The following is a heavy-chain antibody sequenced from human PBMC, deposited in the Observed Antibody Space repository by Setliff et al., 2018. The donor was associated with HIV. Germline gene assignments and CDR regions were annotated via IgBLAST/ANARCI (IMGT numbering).Heavy chain of an antibody. J-gene: IGHJ6*03. CDR1: GFTLNSYA. CDR2: IWYDGSEK. Sequence: PGGSLRLSCAASGFTLNSYALHWVRQAPGKGLEWVAGIWYDGSEKYYGYSVKGRFTISRDKSKNTLYLQMDSLRAEDTAAYYCAKASSSGYYYYYLDVWGKGTTVTVSS. CDR3: AKASSSGYYYYYLDV. V-gene: IGHV3-33*03. D-gene: IGHD6-6*01.